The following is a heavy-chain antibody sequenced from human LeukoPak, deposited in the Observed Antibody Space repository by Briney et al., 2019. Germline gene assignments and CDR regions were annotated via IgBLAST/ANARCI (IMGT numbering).Heavy chain of an antibody. CDR1: GYTFITYD. Sequence: GASVKVSCKASGYTFITYDINWVRQATGQGLEWMGWMNPNSGNTGYAQKFQGRVTMTRNTSITTAYMELSSLRSEDTAVYYCARRYCSNTNCYRAFDIWGQGTMVTVSS. J-gene: IGHJ3*02. CDR2: MNPNSGNT. CDR3: ARRYCSNTNCYRAFDI. D-gene: IGHD2-2*01. V-gene: IGHV1-8*01.